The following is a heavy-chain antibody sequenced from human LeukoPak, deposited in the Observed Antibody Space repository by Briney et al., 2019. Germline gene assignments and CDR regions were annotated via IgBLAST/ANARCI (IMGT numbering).Heavy chain of an antibody. CDR3: ARLGYSYGYDYYYYYYMDV. V-gene: IGHV4-39*01. Sequence: SETLSLTCTVSGGSISSSSYYWGWIRQPPGKGLEWIGSIYYSGSTYYNPSLKSRVTISVDTSKNQFSLKLSSVTAADTAVYYCARLGYSYGYDYYYYYYMDVWGKGTTVTISS. J-gene: IGHJ6*03. D-gene: IGHD5-18*01. CDR2: IYYSGST. CDR1: GGSISSSSYY.